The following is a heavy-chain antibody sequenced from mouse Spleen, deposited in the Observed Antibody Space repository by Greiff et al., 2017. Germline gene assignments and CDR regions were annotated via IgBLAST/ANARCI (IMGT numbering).Heavy chain of an antibody. D-gene: IGHD2-4*01. CDR2: ISSGSSTI. CDR1: GFTFSDYG. J-gene: IGHJ3*01. Sequence: EVQVVESGGGLVKPGGSLKLSCAASGFTFSDYGMHWVRQAPEKGLEWVAYISSGSSTIYYADTVKGRFTISRDNAKNTLFLQMTSLRSEDTAMYYCAYDYDRAWFAYWGQGTLVTVSA. V-gene: IGHV5-17*01. CDR3: AYDYDRAWFAY.